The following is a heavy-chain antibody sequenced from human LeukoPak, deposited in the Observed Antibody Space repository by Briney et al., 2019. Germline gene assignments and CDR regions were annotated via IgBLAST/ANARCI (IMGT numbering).Heavy chain of an antibody. CDR2: ISAYNGST. CDR1: GYTFSNYA. J-gene: IGHJ4*02. CDR3: ARSQDYGDYGLSDY. D-gene: IGHD4-17*01. Sequence: ASVKVSCKASGYTFSNYAFSWVRQAPGQGLEWMGWISAYNGSTNYAQKLQGRVTMTTDTSTNTAYMELRSLRSDDTAVYYCARSQDYGDYGLSDYWGQGTLVTVSS. V-gene: IGHV1-18*01.